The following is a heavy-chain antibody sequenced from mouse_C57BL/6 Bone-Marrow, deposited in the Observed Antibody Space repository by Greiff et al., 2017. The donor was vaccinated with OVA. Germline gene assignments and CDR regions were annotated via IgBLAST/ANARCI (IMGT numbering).Heavy chain of an antibody. V-gene: IGHV1-4*01. D-gene: IGHD2-5*01. CDR3: ARDYYSNYYFDY. Sequence: VQLQESGAELARPGASVKMSCKASGYTFTSYTMHWVKQRPGQGLEWIGYINPSSGYTKYNQKFKDKATLTADESSSTAYMQLSSLTSEDSAVYYCARDYYSNYYFDYWGQGTTLTVSS. CDR1: GYTFTSYT. CDR2: INPSSGYT. J-gene: IGHJ2*01.